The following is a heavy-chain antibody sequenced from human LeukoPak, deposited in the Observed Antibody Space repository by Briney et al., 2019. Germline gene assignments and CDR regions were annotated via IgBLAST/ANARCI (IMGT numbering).Heavy chain of an antibody. CDR1: GFTFSTYG. J-gene: IGHJ4*02. CDR3: ARVVDHDYGDYYLDY. V-gene: IGHV3-23*01. Sequence: GGTLRLSCGASGFTFSTYGMTWVRQAPGKGLEWVSGMSDSGTNTYYADSVKGRFTISRDNSKNTLYLQMNSLRAEDTAVYYCARVVDHDYGDYYLDYWGQGTLVTVSS. D-gene: IGHD4-17*01. CDR2: MSDSGTNT.